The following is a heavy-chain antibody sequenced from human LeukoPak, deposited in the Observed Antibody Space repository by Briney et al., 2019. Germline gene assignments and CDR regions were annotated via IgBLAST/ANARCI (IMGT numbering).Heavy chain of an antibody. CDR2: ISWNSGSI. CDR1: GFTFDDYA. J-gene: IGHJ4*02. D-gene: IGHD3-9*01. Sequence: GGSLRLSCAASGFTFDDYAMHWVRQAPGKGLEWVSGISWNSGSIGYADSVKGRFTISRDNAKNSLYLQMNSLRAEDTALYYCAKDIRYDILTGSLFDYWGQGTLVTVSS. V-gene: IGHV3-9*01. CDR3: AKDIRYDILTGSLFDY.